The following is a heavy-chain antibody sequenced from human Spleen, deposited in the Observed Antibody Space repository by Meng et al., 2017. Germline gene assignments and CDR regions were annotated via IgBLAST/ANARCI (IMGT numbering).Heavy chain of an antibody. D-gene: IGHD5-12*01. Sequence: VQLVQSGAEVKKPGASVKVSCKASGYTFTGYYMHWVRQAPGQGLEWMGWINTNTGNPTYAQGFTGRFVFSLDTSVSTAYLQISSLKAEDTAVYYCARVNSGYVYDYWGQGTLVTVSS. J-gene: IGHJ4*02. CDR2: INTNTGNP. CDR1: GYTFTGYY. CDR3: ARVNSGYVYDY. V-gene: IGHV7-4-1*02.